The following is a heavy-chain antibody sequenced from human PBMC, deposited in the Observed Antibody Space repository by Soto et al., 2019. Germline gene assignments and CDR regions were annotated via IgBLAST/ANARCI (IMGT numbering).Heavy chain of an antibody. D-gene: IGHD4-4*01. CDR1: GYTFTSYG. CDR3: ARVVGYSNSHHFDY. CDR2: ISAYNGNT. V-gene: IGHV1-18*01. Sequence: ASVKVSCKASGYTFTSYGISWVRQAPGRGLEWMGWISAYNGNTNYAQKLQGRVTMTTDTSTSTAYMELRSLRSDDTAVYYCARVVGYSNSHHFDYWGQGTLVTVSS. J-gene: IGHJ4*02.